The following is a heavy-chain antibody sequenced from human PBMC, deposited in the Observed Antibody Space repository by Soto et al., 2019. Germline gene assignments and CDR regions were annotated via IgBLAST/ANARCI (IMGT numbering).Heavy chain of an antibody. CDR2: IYYSGST. V-gene: IGHV4-31*03. CDR3: ARDTEDGYYDYFDY. D-gene: IGHD3-22*01. Sequence: SETLSLTCTVSGGSISSGGYYWSWIRQHPGKGLEWIGYIYYSGSTYYNPSLKSRVTISVDTSKNQFSLKLSSVTAADTAVYYCARDTEDGYYDYFDYWGQGTLVTVSS. J-gene: IGHJ4*02. CDR1: GGSISSGGYY.